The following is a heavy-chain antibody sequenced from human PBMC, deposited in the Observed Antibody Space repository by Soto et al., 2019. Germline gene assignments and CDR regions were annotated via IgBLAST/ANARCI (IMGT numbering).Heavy chain of an antibody. D-gene: IGHD4-4*01. CDR3: AKTTVTNWFDP. V-gene: IGHV5-51*01. CDR2: IYPGDSDT. CDR1: GYSFTSYW. J-gene: IGHJ5*02. Sequence: GESLKISCKGSGYSFTSYWIGWVRQMPGKGLEWMGIIYPGDSDTRYSPSFQGKVTISADKSIRTAYLQWSSLKASDTAVYYCAKTTVTNWFDPWGQGTLVTVSS.